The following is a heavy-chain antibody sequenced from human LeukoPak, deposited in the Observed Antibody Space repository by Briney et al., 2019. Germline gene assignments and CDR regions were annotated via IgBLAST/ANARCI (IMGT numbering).Heavy chain of an antibody. CDR3: ARDRHSGYDFRQSYYFDY. Sequence: TGRSLRLSYAASGFTFSSYAMHWVRQAPGKGLEWVAVISYDESNKYYADSVKCRFTISRDNSKNTLYLQMNSLRAEDTAVYYCARDRHSGYDFRQSYYFDYWGQGTLVTVSS. D-gene: IGHD5-12*01. V-gene: IGHV3-30*04. CDR1: GFTFSSYA. CDR2: ISYDESNK. J-gene: IGHJ4*02.